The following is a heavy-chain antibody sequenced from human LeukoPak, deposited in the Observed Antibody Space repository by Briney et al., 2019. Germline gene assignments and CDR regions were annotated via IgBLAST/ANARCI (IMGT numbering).Heavy chain of an antibody. V-gene: IGHV1-69*08. J-gene: IGHJ6*02. CDR3: ARETSIRGDDYYGMDV. D-gene: IGHD3-10*01. Sequence: SVKVSCKASGGTFSSYTVNWVRQAPGQGPEWMGRIIPILNTTDYAQKFQGRVTIIADRSTNTAYMELSSLRSEDTAVYYCARETSIRGDDYYGMDVWGQGTTITVSS. CDR2: IIPILNTT. CDR1: GGTFSSYT.